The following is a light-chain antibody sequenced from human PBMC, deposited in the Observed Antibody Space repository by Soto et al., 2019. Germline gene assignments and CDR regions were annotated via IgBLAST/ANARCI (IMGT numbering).Light chain of an antibody. J-gene: IGKJ4*01. Sequence: EIVMTQSPATLSVSPGERATLSCRASQSVSSNLAWYQQKPGQAPRLLIYGASTRATGIPAWFSGSGSGTEFTLTISSLQSEDFAVYYCQQYNNWPFLTFGGGTKVDIK. CDR3: QQYNNWPFLT. CDR1: QSVSSN. V-gene: IGKV3-15*01. CDR2: GAS.